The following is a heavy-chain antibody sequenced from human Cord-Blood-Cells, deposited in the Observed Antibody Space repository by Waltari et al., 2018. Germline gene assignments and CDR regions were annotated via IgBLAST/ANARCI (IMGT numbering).Heavy chain of an antibody. CDR3: ARDSEGGPEPWYFDL. CDR1: GGSISSGDYY. D-gene: IGHD3-16*01. Sequence: QVQLQESGPGLVKPSQTLSLTCTVSGGSISSGDYYWSWIRQPPGKGLEWIGYIYYSGSTYYNPSLKSRVTISVDTSKNQFSLKLSSVTAADTAVYYCARDSEGGPEPWYFDLWGRGTLVTVSS. V-gene: IGHV4-30-4*01. J-gene: IGHJ2*01. CDR2: IYYSGST.